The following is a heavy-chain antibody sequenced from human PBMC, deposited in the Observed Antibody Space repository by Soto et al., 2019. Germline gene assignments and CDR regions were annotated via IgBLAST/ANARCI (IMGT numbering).Heavy chain of an antibody. Sequence: QVQLQESGPGLVKASQTLSLTCTVSGGSIRNGNYYWSWIRQLPGKGLEWIGNIYYIGTTSYNPSLKSRVIISIDTSKNQLSLELTSVLAADTAVYYCAKNETTRPWFDPWGQGTLVTVSS. CDR1: GGSIRNGNYY. CDR3: AKNETTRPWFDP. CDR2: IYYIGTT. J-gene: IGHJ5*02. D-gene: IGHD1-1*01. V-gene: IGHV4-31*03.